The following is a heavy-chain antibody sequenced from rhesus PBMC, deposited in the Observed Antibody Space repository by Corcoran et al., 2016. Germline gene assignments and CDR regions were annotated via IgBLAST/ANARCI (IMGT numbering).Heavy chain of an antibody. CDR2: ISGDGRST. CDR1: GGSISSYY. J-gene: IGHJ5-1*01. Sequence: QVQLQESGPGLVKPSETLSLTCAVSGGSISSYYWSWIRQSPGKGLEGIGRISGDGRSTGYSTSRKSRATVSRDTSKNHVFLTLTSLTAADTAVYYCVTSPHSGGNYVGRFDVWGPGVLVTVSP. V-gene: IGHV4-173*01. D-gene: IGHD1-44*01. CDR3: VTSPHSGGNYVGRFDV.